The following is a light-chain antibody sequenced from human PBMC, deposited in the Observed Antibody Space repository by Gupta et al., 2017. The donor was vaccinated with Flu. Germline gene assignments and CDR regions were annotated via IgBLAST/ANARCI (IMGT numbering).Light chain of an antibody. CDR2: GNS. CDR1: SSNIGSNP. Sequence: SSNIGSNPVNWYQQVPGTAPKLLIYGNSQRPSGVPDRFSGSKSGTSASLAIRGLQSEDEADYYCAAWDDSLNGHYVFGTGTKVTVL. CDR3: AAWDDSLNGHYV. J-gene: IGLJ1*01. V-gene: IGLV1-44*01.